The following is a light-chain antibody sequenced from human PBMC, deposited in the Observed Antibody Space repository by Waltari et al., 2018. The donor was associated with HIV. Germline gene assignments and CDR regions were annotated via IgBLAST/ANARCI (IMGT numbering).Light chain of an antibody. V-gene: IGLV1-40*01. CDR2: GNS. Sequence: QSVLTQPPSVSGAPGQRVTISCTGSSSNIGAGYDVHWYQQVPGTAPKLLIFGNSNRPSGVPDRFSGSKSATSASLAITWLQAEEEADYYCQSYDSSLTVVIFGGGTKLTVL. CDR1: SSNIGAGYD. J-gene: IGLJ2*01. CDR3: QSYDSSLTVVI.